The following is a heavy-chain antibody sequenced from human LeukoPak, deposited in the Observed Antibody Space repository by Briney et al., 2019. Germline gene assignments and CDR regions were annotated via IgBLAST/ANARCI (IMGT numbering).Heavy chain of an antibody. CDR1: GDSISSYY. CDR3: ARERRDTWVQLDY. V-gene: IGHV4-59*01. CDR2: VYYSGST. Sequence: SETLSLTCTVSGDSISSYYWSWIRQPPGKGLEWIGYVYYSGSTNYNPYLKSRVTISVDTSKNQFSLKLRSVTAADTAIYYCARERRDTWVQLDYWGQGALVTVFS. J-gene: IGHJ4*02. D-gene: IGHD5-18*01.